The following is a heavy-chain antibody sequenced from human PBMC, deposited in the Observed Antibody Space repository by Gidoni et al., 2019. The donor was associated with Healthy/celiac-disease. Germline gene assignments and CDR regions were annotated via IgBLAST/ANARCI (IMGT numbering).Heavy chain of an antibody. CDR3: AHSGYEYSSSSGHYYYYGMDV. V-gene: IGHV2-5*01. CDR1: GFSLSTSGVG. CDR2: IYWNDDK. Sequence: QITLKESGPTLVKPTQTLTLTCTFSGFSLSTSGVGVGWIRQPPGKALEWLALIYWNDDKRYSPSLKSRLTITKDTSKNQVVLTMTNMDPVDTATYYCAHSGYEYSSSSGHYYYYGMDVWGQGTTVTVSS. J-gene: IGHJ6*02. D-gene: IGHD6-6*01.